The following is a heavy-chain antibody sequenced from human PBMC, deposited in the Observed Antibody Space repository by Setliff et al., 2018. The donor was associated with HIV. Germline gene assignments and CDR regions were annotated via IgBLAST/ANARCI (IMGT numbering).Heavy chain of an antibody. Sequence: LRLSCATSGFTFSNYWVHWVRQAPGKGLVWLALITRPGGLTSDGRSTLYADSVKGRFTISRDNAKNSLYLQMNSLRTEDMALYYCARETPNSGWYRKEGYYFDYWGQGTLVTVSS. CDR3: ARETPNSGWYRKEGYYFDY. V-gene: IGHV3-74*01. D-gene: IGHD6-19*01. CDR1: GFTFSNYW. J-gene: IGHJ4*02. CDR2: ITRPGGLTSDGRST.